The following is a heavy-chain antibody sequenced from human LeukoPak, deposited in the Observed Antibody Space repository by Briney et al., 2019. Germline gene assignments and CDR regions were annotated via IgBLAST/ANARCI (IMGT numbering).Heavy chain of an antibody. V-gene: IGHV4-30-4*07. CDR2: IYYSGST. J-gene: IGHJ5*02. D-gene: IGHD3-10*01. CDR3: ARVKYYYGSGSYYNPWFDP. CDR1: GGSISSGGYS. Sequence: SETLSLTCAVSGGSISSGGYSWSWIRQPPGKGLEWMGYIYYSGSTYYNPSLKSRVTISVDTSKNQFSLKLSSVTAADTAVYYCARVKYYYGSGSYYNPWFDPWGQGTLVTVSS.